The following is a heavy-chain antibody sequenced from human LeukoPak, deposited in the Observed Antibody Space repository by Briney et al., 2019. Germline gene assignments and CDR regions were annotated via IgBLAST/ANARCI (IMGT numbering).Heavy chain of an antibody. CDR1: GGTFSSYA. Sequence: RASVKVSCKASGGTFSSYAISWVRQAPGQGLEWMGRIIPILGIANYAQKFQGRVTITADKSTSTAYMELSSLRSEDTAVYYCARSLRGYSYGLLLWGQGTLVTVSS. V-gene: IGHV1-69*04. J-gene: IGHJ4*02. D-gene: IGHD5-18*01. CDR3: ARSLRGYSYGLLL. CDR2: IIPILGIA.